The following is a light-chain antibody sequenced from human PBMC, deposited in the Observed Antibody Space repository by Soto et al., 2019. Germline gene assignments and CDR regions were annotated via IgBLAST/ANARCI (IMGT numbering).Light chain of an antibody. Sequence: QSALTQPASVSGSPGQSITISCTGTSSDIGTYIYVSWYLQHPGKASKLLIYEVGNRPSGVSNRFSGSKSGNTASLTISGLQAEDEADYYCSSYTSSNSVVFGGGTKLTVL. CDR2: EVG. CDR3: SSYTSSNSVV. CDR1: SSDIGTYIY. V-gene: IGLV2-14*01. J-gene: IGLJ2*01.